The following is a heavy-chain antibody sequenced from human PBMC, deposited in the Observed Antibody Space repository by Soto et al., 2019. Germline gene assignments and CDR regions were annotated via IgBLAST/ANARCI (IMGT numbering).Heavy chain of an antibody. CDR3: ARDRGWSLFDY. CDR1: GFTFSTYW. D-gene: IGHD6-19*01. J-gene: IGHJ4*02. Sequence: EVQLVESGGGLVQPGGSLRLSCAASGFTFSTYWMYWVRQAPGKGLVWVSRTNSDGSDTSYADYVKGRFTISRDNAKNTLYLQMNSVRAEDTAVYYCARDRGWSLFDYWGQGTLVTVSS. V-gene: IGHV3-74*01. CDR2: TNSDGSDT.